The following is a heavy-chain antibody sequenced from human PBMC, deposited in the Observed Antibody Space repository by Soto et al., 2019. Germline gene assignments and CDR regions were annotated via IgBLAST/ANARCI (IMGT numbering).Heavy chain of an antibody. CDR3: AREGYCSSTSCSHYYHYYGMDV. CDR1: GYTFTSYG. CDR2: ISAYNGNT. V-gene: IGHV1-18*01. J-gene: IGHJ6*02. D-gene: IGHD2-2*01. Sequence: ASVKVSCKASGYTFTSYGISWVRQAPGQGLEWMGWISAYNGNTNYAQKLQGRVTMTTDTSTSTAYMELRSLRSDDTAVYYCAREGYCSSTSCSHYYHYYGMDVWGQGTTVTVSS.